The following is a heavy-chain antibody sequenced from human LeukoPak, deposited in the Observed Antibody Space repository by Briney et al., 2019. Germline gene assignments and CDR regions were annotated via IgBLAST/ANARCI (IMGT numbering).Heavy chain of an antibody. Sequence: SETLSLTCAVYGGSFSGYYWSWIRQPPGEGLEWIGEINHSGSTNYNPSLKSRVTISVDTSKNQFSLKLSSVTAADTAVYYCARGLRAVAGRRGYNWFDPWGQGTLVTVSS. CDR3: ARGLRAVAGRRGYNWFDP. J-gene: IGHJ5*02. V-gene: IGHV4-34*01. D-gene: IGHD6-19*01. CDR2: INHSGST. CDR1: GGSFSGYY.